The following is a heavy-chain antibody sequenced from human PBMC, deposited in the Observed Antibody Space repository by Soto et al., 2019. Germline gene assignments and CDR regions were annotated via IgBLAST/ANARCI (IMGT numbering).Heavy chain of an antibody. CDR1: GFPFSSYA. Sequence: GGSLRLSCAASGFPFSSYAMSWVRQAPGKGLEWVSAISGSGGSTYYADSVKGRFTISRDNSKNTLYLQMNSLRAEDKAVYYRAKHGARATIEGSPYDFDYWGQGTLVTVSS. D-gene: IGHD5-12*01. CDR3: AKHGARATIEGSPYDFDY. V-gene: IGHV3-23*01. CDR2: ISGSGGST. J-gene: IGHJ4*02.